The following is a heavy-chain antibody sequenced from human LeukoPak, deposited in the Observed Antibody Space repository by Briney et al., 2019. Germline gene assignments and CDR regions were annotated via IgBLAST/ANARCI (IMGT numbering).Heavy chain of an antibody. CDR1: GFTFDDYA. J-gene: IGHJ4*02. CDR2: ISSSSSYI. Sequence: PGGSLRLSCAASGFTFDDYAMHWVRQAPGKGLEWVSSISSSSSYIYYADSVKGRFTISRDNAKNSLYLQMNSLRAEDTAVYYCASDYYDSSGYQDWGQGTLVTVSS. CDR3: ASDYYDSSGYQD. V-gene: IGHV3-21*01. D-gene: IGHD3-22*01.